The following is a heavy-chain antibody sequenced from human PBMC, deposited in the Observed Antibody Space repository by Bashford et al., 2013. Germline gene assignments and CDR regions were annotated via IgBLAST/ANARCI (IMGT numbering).Heavy chain of an antibody. CDR2: INPSGGST. D-gene: IGHD6-19*01. V-gene: IGHV1-46*03. CDR1: GYTFTSYY. Sequence: ASVKVSCKASGYTFTSYYMHWVRQAPGQGLEWMGIINPSGGSTSYAQKFQGRVTMTRDTSTSTVYMELSSLRSEDTAVYYCARDGAVAHYYYGMDVVGPRDHGHRLL. J-gene: IGHJ6*02. CDR3: ARDGAVAHYYYGMDV.